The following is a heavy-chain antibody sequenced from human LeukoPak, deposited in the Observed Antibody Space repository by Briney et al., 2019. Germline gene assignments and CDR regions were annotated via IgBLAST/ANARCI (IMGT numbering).Heavy chain of an antibody. V-gene: IGHV3-66*01. Sequence: PGGSLRLSCAASGFTVSTNYMTWVRQAPGKGLEWVSVIYSGGNTYYAGSVNGRFTISRDNSKDTLYLQMNSLRAEDTAVYYCARDLGQYYDTSDNWFDPWGQGTLVTVSS. D-gene: IGHD3-22*01. CDR2: IYSGGNT. CDR1: GFTVSTNY. CDR3: ARDLGQYYDTSDNWFDP. J-gene: IGHJ5*02.